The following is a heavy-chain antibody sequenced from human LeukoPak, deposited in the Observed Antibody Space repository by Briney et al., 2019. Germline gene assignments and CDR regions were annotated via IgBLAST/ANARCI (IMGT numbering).Heavy chain of an antibody. CDR2: IKQDGSEK. CDR1: GFTFSSYW. Sequence: GGSLRLSCAASGFTFSSYWMSWVRQAPGKGLEWVANIKQDGSEKYYVDSVKGRFTISRDNAKNSLYLQMNSLRSEDTAVYYCARGHPDYDILTGYSPDYYYYYMDVWGKGTTVTISS. J-gene: IGHJ6*03. V-gene: IGHV3-7*03. D-gene: IGHD3-9*01. CDR3: ARGHPDYDILTGYSPDYYYYYMDV.